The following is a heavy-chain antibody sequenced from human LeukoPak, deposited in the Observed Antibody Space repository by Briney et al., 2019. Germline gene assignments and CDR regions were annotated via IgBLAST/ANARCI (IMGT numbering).Heavy chain of an antibody. Sequence: SETVSLTCTVSLDSTTSNFWSWVRQPPGKGLEWIGEIHRSGSPNYNPSLQSRVTISIDRSRNQIALELSSVTAADTAVYYCAREILGGFNPGAYWGQGTLVTVSP. CDR1: LDSTTSNF. CDR2: IHRSGSP. CDR3: AREILGGFNPGAY. D-gene: IGHD1-14*01. J-gene: IGHJ4*02. V-gene: IGHV4-4*02.